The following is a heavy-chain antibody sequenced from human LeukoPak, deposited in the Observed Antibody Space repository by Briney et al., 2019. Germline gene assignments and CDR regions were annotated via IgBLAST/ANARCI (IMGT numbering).Heavy chain of an antibody. CDR3: ARDYDDHYMDV. V-gene: IGHV3-21*01. Sequence: GGSLRLSCAASGFTFSSYSMNWVRQAPGKGLEWVSSISSSSSYIYYADSVKGRFTISRDNAKNSPYLQMNSLRAEDTAVYYCARDYDDHYMDVWGKGTTVAVSS. CDR2: ISSSSSYI. CDR1: GFTFSSYS. D-gene: IGHD3-16*01. J-gene: IGHJ6*03.